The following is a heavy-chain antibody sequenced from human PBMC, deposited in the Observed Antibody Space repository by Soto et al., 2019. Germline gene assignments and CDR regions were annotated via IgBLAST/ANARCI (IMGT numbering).Heavy chain of an antibody. V-gene: IGHV3-23*01. CDR1: GVTFSTYA. Sequence: EVQLLESGGGLVQPGGSLRLSCAASGVTFSTYAMSWVRQAPGKGLEWVSAISRSGGSTYYADSVKGRFTVSRDNPENMLYLQMNSLRAEDTAVYFCAKGSDSTYYFESWGQGTLVTVSS. D-gene: IGHD3-22*01. CDR2: ISRSGGST. CDR3: AKGSDSTYYFES. J-gene: IGHJ4*02.